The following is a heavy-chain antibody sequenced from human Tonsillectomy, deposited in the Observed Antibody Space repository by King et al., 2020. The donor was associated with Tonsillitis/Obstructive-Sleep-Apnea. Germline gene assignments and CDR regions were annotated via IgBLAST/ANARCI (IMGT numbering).Heavy chain of an antibody. V-gene: IGHV4-34*01. J-gene: IGHJ5*02. CDR3: ARNPGGYSYGYWFDP. D-gene: IGHD5-18*01. Sequence: VQLQQWGAGLLKPSETLSLPCAVYGGSFSGYYWSWIRQPPGKGLEWIGEINHSGSTNYNPSLKSRVTISVDTSKNQFSLKLSSVTAADTAVYYCARNPGGYSYGYWFDPWGQGTLVTVSS. CDR2: INHSGST. CDR1: GGSFSGYY.